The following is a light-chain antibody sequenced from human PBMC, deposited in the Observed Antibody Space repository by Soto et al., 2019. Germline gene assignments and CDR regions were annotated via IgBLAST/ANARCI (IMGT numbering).Light chain of an antibody. V-gene: IGKV3-11*01. J-gene: IGKJ5*01. Sequence: EIVLIQSPATLSLSPGERATLSCRASPSVANFVAWYQQKPGQAPRLLIYGAFNRATGIPARFSGSGSGTDFTLTISSLEPEDAAVYYCEQRSVWPQVNFGKGTGLKI. CDR3: EQRSVWPQVN. CDR1: PSVANF. CDR2: GAF.